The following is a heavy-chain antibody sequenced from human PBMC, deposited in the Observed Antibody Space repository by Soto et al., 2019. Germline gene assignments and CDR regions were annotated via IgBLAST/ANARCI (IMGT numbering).Heavy chain of an antibody. V-gene: IGHV4-59*01. CDR2: IYYSGST. CDR3: ARNDYGGNSVSPRFDP. CDR1: GVSISSYY. D-gene: IGHD4-17*01. J-gene: IGHJ5*02. Sequence: SETLSLTCTVSGVSISSYYWSWIRQPPGKGLEWIGYIYYSGSTNYNPSLKSRVTISVDTSKNQFSLELSSVTAADTAVYYCARNDYGGNSVSPRFDPWGQGTLVTVSS.